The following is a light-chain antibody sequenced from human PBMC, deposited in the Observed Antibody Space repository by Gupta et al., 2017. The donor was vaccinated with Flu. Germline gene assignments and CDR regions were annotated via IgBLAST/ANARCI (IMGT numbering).Light chain of an antibody. CDR1: NIGSKN. V-gene: IGLV3-9*01. CDR2: RNT. J-gene: IGLJ3*02. CDR3: QVWDSSTGV. Sequence: SYEVTQPLSVSVALGQTARITCGGNNIGSKNVHWYRQKPGQAPVLVINRNTNRPSGIPERFSGSNSGNTATLIISRAQAGDEADYYCQVWDSSTGVFGGGTKLTVL.